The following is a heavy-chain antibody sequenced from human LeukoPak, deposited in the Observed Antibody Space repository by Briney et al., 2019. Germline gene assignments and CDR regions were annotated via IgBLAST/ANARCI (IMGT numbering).Heavy chain of an antibody. J-gene: IGHJ4*02. CDR2: INPSGGST. Sequence: ASVKVSCKASGYTFTSYYMHWVRQAPGQGLEWMGIINPSGGSTSYTQKFQGRVTMTRDTSTSTVYMELSSLRSEDTAVYYCAREGYGDYGAENFDYWGQGTLVTVSS. V-gene: IGHV1-46*01. CDR1: GYTFTSYY. D-gene: IGHD4-17*01. CDR3: AREGYGDYGAENFDY.